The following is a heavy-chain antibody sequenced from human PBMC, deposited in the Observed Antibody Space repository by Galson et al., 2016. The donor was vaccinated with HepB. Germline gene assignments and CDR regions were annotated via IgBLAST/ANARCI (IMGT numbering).Heavy chain of an antibody. CDR3: WSGYNSGI. CDR1: GFTFRDST. Sequence: SLRLSCAASGFTFRDSTMTWVRQAPGKGLEYVANVNEDGSGTQYMDSAKGRFTISRDNAKNSVGLQMNSLRAEDTALYYCWSGYNSGIWGQGTRVTVSS. CDR2: VNEDGSGT. J-gene: IGHJ3*02. V-gene: IGHV3-7*01. D-gene: IGHD6-19*01.